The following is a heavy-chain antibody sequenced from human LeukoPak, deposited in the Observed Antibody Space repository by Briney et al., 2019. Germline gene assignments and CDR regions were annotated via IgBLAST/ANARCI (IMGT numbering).Heavy chain of an antibody. D-gene: IGHD3-10*01. CDR1: GFTFGSYA. CDR2: ISSSGGNT. Sequence: GGSLRLSCAASGFTFGSYAMSWVRQAPGKGLEWVSVISSSGGNTYYADSVKGRFTISRDNSKNTLYLQMNSLRAEDTGVYYCVKGTYSYGSGSYYTEAFGENWGQGTLVTVSS. J-gene: IGHJ4*02. CDR3: VKGTYSYGSGSYYTEAFGEN. V-gene: IGHV3-23*01.